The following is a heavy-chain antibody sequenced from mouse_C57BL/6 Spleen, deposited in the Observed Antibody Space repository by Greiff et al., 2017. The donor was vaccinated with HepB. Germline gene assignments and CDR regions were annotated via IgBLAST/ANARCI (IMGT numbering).Heavy chain of an antibody. Sequence: QVQLQQSGPELVKPGASVKISCKASGYSFTSYYIHWVKQRPGQGLEWIGWIYPGVGNTKYNEKFKGKAKLTADTSSSTAYMQLSSLTSEDSAVYYCATTALGYWGQGTTLTVSS. J-gene: IGHJ2*01. CDR3: ATTALGY. CDR2: IYPGVGNT. CDR1: GYSFTSYY. V-gene: IGHV1-66*01. D-gene: IGHD1-2*01.